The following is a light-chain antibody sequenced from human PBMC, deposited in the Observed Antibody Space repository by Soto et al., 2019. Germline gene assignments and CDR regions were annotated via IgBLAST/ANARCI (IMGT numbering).Light chain of an antibody. CDR3: MQALQSPR. V-gene: IGKV2-28*01. J-gene: IGKJ5*01. Sequence: DIVMTQSPLSLPVTPGEPASISCRSSQSLLHSNGYTYLDWYLQKPGQSPQVLIYLGSNRASGVPDRFSGSGSGTDFTLKISRVEAEDVGVYYCMQALQSPRFGQGTRLEIK. CDR1: QSLLHSNGYTY. CDR2: LGS.